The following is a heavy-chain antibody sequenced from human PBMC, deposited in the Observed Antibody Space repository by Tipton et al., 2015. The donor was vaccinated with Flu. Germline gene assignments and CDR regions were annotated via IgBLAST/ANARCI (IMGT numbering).Heavy chain of an antibody. V-gene: IGHV3-53*01. CDR3: ARERPPKGWLPYDAFDI. Sequence: GSLRLSCAASGFTVSSNYMSWVRQAPGKGLEWVSVIYSGGSTYYADSVKGRFTISRDNSKNTLYLQMNSLRAEDTAVHYCARERPPKGWLPYDAFDIWGQGTMVTVSS. J-gene: IGHJ3*02. CDR2: IYSGGST. CDR1: GFTVSSNY. D-gene: IGHD5-24*01.